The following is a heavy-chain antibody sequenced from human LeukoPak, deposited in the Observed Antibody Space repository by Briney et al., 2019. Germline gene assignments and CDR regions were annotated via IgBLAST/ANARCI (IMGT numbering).Heavy chain of an antibody. CDR2: IYYSGST. J-gene: IGHJ6*03. Sequence: PSETLSLTCTVSGGSISSSSYYWGWIRQPPGKGLEWIGSIYYSGSTYYNPSLKSRVTISVDTSKNQFSLKLSSVTAADTAVYYCARHGSGSMVRGVMSRYMDVWGKGTTVTVSS. D-gene: IGHD3-10*01. V-gene: IGHV4-39*01. CDR3: ARHGSGSMVRGVMSRYMDV. CDR1: GGSISSSSYY.